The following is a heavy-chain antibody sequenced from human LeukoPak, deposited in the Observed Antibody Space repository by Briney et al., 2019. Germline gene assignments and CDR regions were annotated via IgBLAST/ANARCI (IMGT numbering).Heavy chain of an antibody. Sequence: SQTLSLTCAISGDSVSSKSTAWNWIRQSPSRGLEWLRRTYYRSKWYKYYAVSVKGRITINPDTSKNQFSLQLNSVTPEDTAVYYCARGPSYFQHWGQGTLVTVSS. CDR2: TYYRSKWYK. V-gene: IGHV6-1*01. J-gene: IGHJ1*01. CDR1: GDSVSSKSTA. CDR3: ARGPSYFQH.